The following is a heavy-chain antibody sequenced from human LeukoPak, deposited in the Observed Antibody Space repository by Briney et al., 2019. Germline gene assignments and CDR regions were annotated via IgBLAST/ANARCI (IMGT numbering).Heavy chain of an antibody. D-gene: IGHD5-12*01. CDR1: GGSISSSSFY. V-gene: IGHV4-39*01. CDR2: IFYSGST. CDR3: ARHSRSGYSDYESAFDI. J-gene: IGHJ3*02. Sequence: PSETLSLTCTVSGGSISSSSFYWDWIRQPPGKGLEWIGTIFYSGSTYYHPSLKSRITISVDTSKNQFSLKLSSVTAADTAVYYCARHSRSGYSDYESAFDIWGQGTMVIVSS.